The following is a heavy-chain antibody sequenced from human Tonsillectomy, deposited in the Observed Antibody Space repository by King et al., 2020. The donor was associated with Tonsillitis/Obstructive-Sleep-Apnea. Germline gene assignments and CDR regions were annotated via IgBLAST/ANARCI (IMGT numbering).Heavy chain of an antibody. CDR2: INHSGST. J-gene: IGHJ4*02. Sequence: VQLQQWGAGLLKPSETLSLTCAVYGGSFSGYYWSWIRQPPGKGLEWIGEINHSGSTNYNTSLKSRVTISVDTSKNQFSLKLSAVTAADTAVYYCARDPYYVILTGPRESLDYWGQGTLVTGSS. D-gene: IGHD3-9*01. CDR1: GGSFSGYY. V-gene: IGHV4-34*01. CDR3: ARDPYYVILTGPRESLDY.